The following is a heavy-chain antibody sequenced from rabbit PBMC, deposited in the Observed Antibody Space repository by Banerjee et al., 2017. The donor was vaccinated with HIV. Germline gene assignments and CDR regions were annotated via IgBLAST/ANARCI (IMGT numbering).Heavy chain of an antibody. CDR3: ARWDSSSSGSYDL. CDR2: IDAGSSGST. Sequence: QQQLEESGGDLVQPEGSLTLTCTASGLDFSSSYWICWVRQAPGKGLEWIACIDAGSSGSTYYANWAKGRFTISKTSSTTVTLQMTSLTAADTATYFCARWDSSSSGSYDLWGPGTLVTVS. J-gene: IGHJ4*01. CDR1: GLDFSSSYW. D-gene: IGHD1-1*01. V-gene: IGHV1S45*01.